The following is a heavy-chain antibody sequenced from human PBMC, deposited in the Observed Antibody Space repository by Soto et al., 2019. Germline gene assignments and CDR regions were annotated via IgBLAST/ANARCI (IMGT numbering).Heavy chain of an antibody. V-gene: IGHV3-23*01. J-gene: IGHJ6*02. Sequence: GGSLRLSCAASGFTFSGYAMTWVRQAPGKGLEWVSSISGSGANTYYADSVKGRFTISRDNSKNTMSLHMNSLRADDTAVYYCAKSPDFYYYGADVWGQGTTVTV. CDR2: ISGSGANT. CDR3: AKSPDFYYYGADV. CDR1: GFTFSGYA.